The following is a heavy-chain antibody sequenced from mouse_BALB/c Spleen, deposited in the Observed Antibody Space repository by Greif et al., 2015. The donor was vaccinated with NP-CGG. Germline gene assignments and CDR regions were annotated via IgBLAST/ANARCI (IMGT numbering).Heavy chain of an antibody. Sequence: DVMLVESGGGLVQPGGSLRLSCATSGFTFTDYYMSWVRQPPGKALEWLGFIRNKANGYTTEYSASVKGRFTISRDNSQSILYLQMNTLRAEDSATYYCARDMNDRYAMDYWGQGTSVTVSS. CDR3: ARDMNDRYAMDY. J-gene: IGHJ4*01. CDR1: GFTFTDYY. D-gene: IGHD2-12*01. V-gene: IGHV7-3*02. CDR2: IRNKANGYTT.